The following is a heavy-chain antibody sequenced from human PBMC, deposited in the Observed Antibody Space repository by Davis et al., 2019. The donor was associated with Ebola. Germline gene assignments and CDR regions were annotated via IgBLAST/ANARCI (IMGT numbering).Heavy chain of an antibody. J-gene: IGHJ4*02. CDR2: ISGSGSTL. D-gene: IGHD4-17*01. CDR1: GFTFSSYW. CDR3: ATDDYGNFDY. V-gene: IGHV3-48*02. Sequence: GGSLRLSCAASGFTFSSYWMSWVRQAPGRGLEWVSYISGSGSTLYYADSVKGRFTISRDNAKNSLYLQINSLRDEDTAVYYCATDDYGNFDYWSQGTLVTVSS.